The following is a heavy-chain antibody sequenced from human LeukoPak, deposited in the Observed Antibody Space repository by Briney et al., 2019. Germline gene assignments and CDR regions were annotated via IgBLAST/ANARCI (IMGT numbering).Heavy chain of an antibody. J-gene: IGHJ5*02. CDR3: ARVITMDRGDPALNWFDP. CDR1: GYTFTGYY. CDR2: INPNSGGT. D-gene: IGHD3-10*01. V-gene: IGHV1-2*02. Sequence: ASVKVSCKASGYTFTGYYMHWVRQAPGQGLEWMGWINPNSGGTNYAQTFQGRVTITRATSISTAYMELSRLRSDDTAVYYCARVITMDRGDPALNWFDPWGQGTLVTVSS.